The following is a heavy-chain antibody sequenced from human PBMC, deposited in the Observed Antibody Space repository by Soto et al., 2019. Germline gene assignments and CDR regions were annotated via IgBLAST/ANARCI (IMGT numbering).Heavy chain of an antibody. CDR3: ARGGYDDFWSGYLDYYYGMDV. Sequence: ASVKVSCKASGGTFSSYAISWVRQAPGQGLEWMGGIIPIFGTANYAQKFQGRVTITADESTSTAYMELSSLRPEDTAVYYCARGGYDDFWSGYLDYYYGMDVWGQGTTVTVSS. CDR2: IIPIFGTA. V-gene: IGHV1-69*13. J-gene: IGHJ6*02. CDR1: GGTFSSYA. D-gene: IGHD3-3*01.